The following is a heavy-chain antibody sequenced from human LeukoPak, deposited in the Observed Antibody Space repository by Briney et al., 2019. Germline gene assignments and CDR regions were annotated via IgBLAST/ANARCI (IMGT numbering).Heavy chain of an antibody. CDR3: ARYGSGTSYITNYFDY. J-gene: IGHJ4*02. CDR2: ISSDSRTI. CDR1: GFTFSSYS. Sequence: GGSLRLSCAASGFTFSSYSMNWVRQAPGKGLEWVSYISSDSRTIYYADSVKGRFTISRDNAKNSLYLQMKSLRDENTAVYYCARYGSGTSYITNYFDYWGQGTLVTVSS. V-gene: IGHV3-48*02. D-gene: IGHD3-10*01.